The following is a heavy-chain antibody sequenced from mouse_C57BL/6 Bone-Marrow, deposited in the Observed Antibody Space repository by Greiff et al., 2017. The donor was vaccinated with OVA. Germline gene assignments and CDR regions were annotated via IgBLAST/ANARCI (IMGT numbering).Heavy chain of an antibody. V-gene: IGHV1-50*01. CDR2: IDPSDSYT. CDR1: GYTFTSYW. J-gene: IGHJ1*03. D-gene: IGHD2-4*01. Sequence: QVQLQQPGAELVKPGASVKLSCKASGYTFTSYWMQWVKQRPGQGLEWIGEIDPSDSYTNYTQKFKGKATLTVDTSSSTAYMKLSRLTSADSAVYYCAREGLRLYFDVWGTGTTVTVSS. CDR3: AREGLRLYFDV.